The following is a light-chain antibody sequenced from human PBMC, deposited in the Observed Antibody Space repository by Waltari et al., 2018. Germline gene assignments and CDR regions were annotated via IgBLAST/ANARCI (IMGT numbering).Light chain of an antibody. CDR2: EVS. Sequence: QSALTQPASVSGSPGLSITISCTGTSSDVGSYNLVSWYQQDPGKAPKLIIYEVSKRPSGVSTRFSGSKSGNTASLTFSGLQAEDEADYYCCSYAGSSTFVVFGGGTKLTVL. CDR3: CSYAGSSTFVV. V-gene: IGLV2-23*02. CDR1: SSDVGSYNL. J-gene: IGLJ2*01.